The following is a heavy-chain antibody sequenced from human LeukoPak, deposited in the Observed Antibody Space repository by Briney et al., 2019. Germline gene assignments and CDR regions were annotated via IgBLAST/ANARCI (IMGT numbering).Heavy chain of an antibody. D-gene: IGHD1-26*01. CDR1: GLTFKDYG. CDR2: ISWNGGGT. V-gene: IGHV3-9*01. Sequence: SGGSLRLSCAATGLTFKDYGMHWVRQPPGRGLEWVSSISWNGGGTDYADSVKGRFNISRDNAKNSLYLQFRSLRSEDTALYYGAKHMRSTNTYSFFGLDVWGQGTTVTVSS. J-gene: IGHJ6*02. CDR3: AKHMRSTNTYSFFGLDV.